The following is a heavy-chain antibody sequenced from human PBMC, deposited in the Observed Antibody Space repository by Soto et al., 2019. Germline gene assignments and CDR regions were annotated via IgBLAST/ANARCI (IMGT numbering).Heavy chain of an antibody. Sequence: QVQVVQSGPELKKPGASVKVSCKAQGYIFTKYGIGWVRQAPGHGLEWMGLINVYNGDRKVAQQSQDRVSMTNDTATDTAYMELKSLRSGDTSVYYCARLQLGGDRMLNWFDPWGQGTLVTVSS. CDR2: INVYNGDR. J-gene: IGHJ5*02. D-gene: IGHD2-21*02. V-gene: IGHV1-18*01. CDR3: ARLQLGGDRMLNWFDP. CDR1: GYIFTKYG.